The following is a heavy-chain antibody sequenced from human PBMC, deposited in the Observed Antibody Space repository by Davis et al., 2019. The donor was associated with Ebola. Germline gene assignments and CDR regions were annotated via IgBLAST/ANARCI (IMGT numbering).Heavy chain of an antibody. D-gene: IGHD3-9*01. CDR1: GGSISSNNW. Sequence: SETLSLTCAVSGGSISSNNWWSWVRQPPGKGLEWIGEIYHSGSTNYNPSLKSRVTISVDKSKNQFSLKLSSVTAADTAVYYCARAYTPRYYDILTGSHDAFDIWGQGTMVTVSS. V-gene: IGHV4-4*02. CDR2: IYHSGST. CDR3: ARAYTPRYYDILTGSHDAFDI. J-gene: IGHJ3*02.